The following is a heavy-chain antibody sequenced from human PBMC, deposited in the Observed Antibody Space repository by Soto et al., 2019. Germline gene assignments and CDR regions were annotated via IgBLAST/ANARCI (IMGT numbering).Heavy chain of an antibody. CDR1: GFPFSRNA. V-gene: IGHV3-23*01. D-gene: IGHD3-22*01. Sequence: EVQLLESGGGLVQAGGSLTLSCAASGFPFSRNAMTWVRQAPGKGLEWVAAITTSGGSTYYADSVKGRFTIFRDNPKNTLYLKMNSLKADDTAAYYGVKDSPLTMNYQDRDYWGPGTLVTVSS. J-gene: IGHJ4*02. CDR2: ITTSGGST. CDR3: VKDSPLTMNYQDRDY.